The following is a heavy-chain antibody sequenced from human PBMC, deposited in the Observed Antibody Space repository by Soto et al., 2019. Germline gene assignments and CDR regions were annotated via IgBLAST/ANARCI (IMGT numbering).Heavy chain of an antibody. J-gene: IGHJ4*02. D-gene: IGHD3-10*01. CDR2: ISGSGGST. CDR1: GFTFSSYA. CDR3: AKDLLHGSGSFDY. Sequence: GGSLRLSCAASGFTFSSYAMSWVRQAPGKGLEWVSAISGSGGSTYYADSVKGRFTISRDNSKNTLYLQMNSLRAEDMAVYYCAKDLLHGSGSFDYWGQGTLVTVSS. V-gene: IGHV3-23*01.